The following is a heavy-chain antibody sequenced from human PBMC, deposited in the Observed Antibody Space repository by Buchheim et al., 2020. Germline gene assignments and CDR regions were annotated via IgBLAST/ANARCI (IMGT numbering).Heavy chain of an antibody. D-gene: IGHD3-9*01. CDR1: GFTSNTHA. J-gene: IGHJ4*02. CDR2: FGKSGNT. V-gene: IGHV3-23*01. Sequence: EVQLLESGGGLVQPGGSLRLSCAASGFTSNTHATMRWVRQAPGKGLEWVSTFGKSGNTYYAASVKGRFTISSDRSKNTVYLQMSSLRADDTAVYYCASGLTGYLFDYWGQGTL. CDR3: ASGLTGYLFDY.